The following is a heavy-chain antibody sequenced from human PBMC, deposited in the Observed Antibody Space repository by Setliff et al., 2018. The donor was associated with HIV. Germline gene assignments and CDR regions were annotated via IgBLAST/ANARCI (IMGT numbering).Heavy chain of an antibody. V-gene: IGHV3-23*01. D-gene: IGHD6-13*01. J-gene: IGHJ6*02. Sequence: GGSLRLSCAASGFAFDNYCMTWVRQAPGKGLEWVSAIGGSTGSTYYADSVKGRFTISTDNSKNTLYLQMNSLRPEDTAVYYCARDCRVGWVFTYGMDVWGQGTLVTVSS. CDR3: ARDCRVGWVFTYGMDV. CDR2: IGGSTGST. CDR1: GFAFDNYC.